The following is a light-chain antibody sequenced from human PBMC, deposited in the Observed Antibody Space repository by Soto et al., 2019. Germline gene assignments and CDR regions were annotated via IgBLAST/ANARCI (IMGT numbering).Light chain of an antibody. J-gene: IGLJ1*01. CDR3: QSYDSALTGYV. CDR1: SSNIGAGYD. Sequence: QSVLTQPPSVSGAPGQSVTISCAGSSSNIGAGYDVHWYQKPSGRVPKLVMYGSNYRPSGVPDRFSGSKSGTSASLAITALQAEDEADYYCQSYDSALTGYVFGPGTKVTVL. V-gene: IGLV1-40*01. CDR2: GSN.